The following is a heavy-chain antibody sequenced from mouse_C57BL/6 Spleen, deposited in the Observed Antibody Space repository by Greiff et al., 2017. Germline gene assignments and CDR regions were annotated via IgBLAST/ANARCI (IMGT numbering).Heavy chain of an antibody. CDR2: INPSTGGT. Sequence: EVMLVESGPELVKPGASVKISCKASGYSFTGYYMNWVKQSPEKSLEWIGEINPSTGGTTYNQKFKAKATLTVDKSSSTAYMQLKSLTSEDSAVYYCARGGSYGSPFFDYWGQGTTLTVSS. V-gene: IGHV1-42*01. CDR1: GYSFTGYY. J-gene: IGHJ2*01. CDR3: ARGGSYGSPFFDY. D-gene: IGHD1-1*01.